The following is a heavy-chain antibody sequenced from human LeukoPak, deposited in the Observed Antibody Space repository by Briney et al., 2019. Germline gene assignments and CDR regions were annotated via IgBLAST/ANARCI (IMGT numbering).Heavy chain of an antibody. CDR1: GYTFTSYG. J-gene: IGHJ4*02. D-gene: IGHD4-23*01. V-gene: IGHV1-18*01. CDR3: ARDSPYGGNYGVGY. Sequence: ASVKVSCKASGYTFTSYGISWVRQAPGQGLEWMGWISAYNGNTNYAQKLQGRVTMTTDTSTSTAYMELRSLRSDDTAVYYCARDSPYGGNYGVGYWGQGTLVTVSS. CDR2: ISAYNGNT.